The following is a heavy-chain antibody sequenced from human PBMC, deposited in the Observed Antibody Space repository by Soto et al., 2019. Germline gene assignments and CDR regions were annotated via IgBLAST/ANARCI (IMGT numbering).Heavy chain of an antibody. D-gene: IGHD5-18*01. CDR2: IIPIFGTA. CDR1: GGTFSSYA. V-gene: IGHV1-69*06. J-gene: IGHJ2*01. Sequence: QVQLVQSGAEVKKPGSSVKVSCKASGGTFSSYAISWVRQAPGQGLEWMGGIIPIFGTANYAQKFQGRVTMTADKSTSTAYMELSSLRSEDTAVYYCATCGYSYEMRSRGGGYWYFDLWGRCPLVTVSS. CDR3: ATCGYSYEMRSRGGGYWYFDL.